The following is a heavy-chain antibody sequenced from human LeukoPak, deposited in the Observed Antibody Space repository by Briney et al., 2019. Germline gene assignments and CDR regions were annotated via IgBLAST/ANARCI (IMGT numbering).Heavy chain of an antibody. V-gene: IGHV1-18*01. CDR1: GYTFATYS. CDR3: ARVRDNDYGDF. CDR2: ISAYNGNT. J-gene: IGHJ4*02. Sequence: ASVKVSCKASGYTFATYSISWMRQAPGQRLEWMGWISAYNGNTNYAQKFQDRVTMTTDTSTSTAYMELRSLRSDDTAVYYCARVRDNDYGDFWGQGTLVTVSS. D-gene: IGHD2-15*01.